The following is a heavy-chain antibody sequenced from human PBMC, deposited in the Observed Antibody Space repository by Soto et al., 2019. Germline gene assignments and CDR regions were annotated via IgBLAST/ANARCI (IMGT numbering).Heavy chain of an antibody. J-gene: IGHJ6*02. CDR2: IYPGDSDT. CDR1: GCSCASFW. D-gene: IGHD2-15*01. CDR3: ARHGLGYCSGGSCYSGYYYGMDV. V-gene: IGHV5-51*01. Sequence: SSKGAGCSCASFWSGWVSQMPGKGLEWMGIIYPGDSDTRYSPSFQGQVTISADKSISTAYLQWSSLKASDTAMYYCARHGLGYCSGGSCYSGYYYGMDVWGQGTTVTVSS.